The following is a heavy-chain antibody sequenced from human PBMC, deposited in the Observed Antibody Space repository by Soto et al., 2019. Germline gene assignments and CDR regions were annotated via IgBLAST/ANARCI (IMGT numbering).Heavy chain of an antibody. J-gene: IGHJ4*02. CDR1: GFTFSSYW. CDR2: IKQDGSEK. CDR3: ARDRYSYGYSYYFDY. Sequence: GGSLRLSCAASGFTFSSYWMSWVRQAPGKGLEWVANIKQDGSEKYYVDSVKGRFTISRDNAKNSLYLQMNSLRAEDTAVYYCARDRYSYGYSYYFDYWGQGTLVTVSS. D-gene: IGHD5-18*01. V-gene: IGHV3-7*01.